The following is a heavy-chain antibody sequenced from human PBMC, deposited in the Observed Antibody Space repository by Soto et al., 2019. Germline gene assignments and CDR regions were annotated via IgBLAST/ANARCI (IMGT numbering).Heavy chain of an antibody. D-gene: IGHD2-15*01. CDR2: INHSGST. V-gene: IGHV4-34*01. CDR1: GGSFSGYY. J-gene: IGHJ3*02. CDR3: ARAGYCSGGSCSFFDI. Sequence: SETLSLTCAVYGGSFSGYYWSWIRQPPGKGLEWIGEINHSGSTNYNPSLKSRVTISVDTSKNQFSLKLSSVTAADTAVYYCARAGYCSGGSCSFFDIWGQGTMVTVSS.